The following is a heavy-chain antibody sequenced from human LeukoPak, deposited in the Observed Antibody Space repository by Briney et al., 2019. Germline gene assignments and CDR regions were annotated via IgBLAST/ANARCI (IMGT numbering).Heavy chain of an antibody. CDR2: ISGSGGST. D-gene: IGHD3-9*01. CDR3: AKTPKSLTGYRNPSYYFDY. V-gene: IGHV3-23*01. CDR1: KFNFA. Sequence: PGGSLRLSCVASKFNFAMSWVRQTAGKGLEWVSAISGSGGSTYYADSVKGRFTISRDNSKNTLYLQMNSLRAEDTAVYYCAKTPKSLTGYRNPSYYFDYWGQGTLVTVSS. J-gene: IGHJ4*02.